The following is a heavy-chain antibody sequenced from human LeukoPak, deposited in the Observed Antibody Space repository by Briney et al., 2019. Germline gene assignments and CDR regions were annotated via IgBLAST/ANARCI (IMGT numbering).Heavy chain of an antibody. Sequence: PGGSLRFSCAASGFTFSSYWMHWVRQAPGKGLVWVSRINSDGSSTSYADSVKGRFTISRDNAKNTLYLQMNSLRAEDTAVYYCARVNSGATYYFDYWGQGTLVTVSS. V-gene: IGHV3-74*01. CDR2: INSDGSST. J-gene: IGHJ4*02. CDR1: GFTFSSYW. D-gene: IGHD1-26*01. CDR3: ARVNSGATYYFDY.